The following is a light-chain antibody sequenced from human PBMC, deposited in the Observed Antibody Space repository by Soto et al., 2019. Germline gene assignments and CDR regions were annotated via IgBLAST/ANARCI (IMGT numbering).Light chain of an antibody. CDR2: DVT. CDR3: SSYAGSNSVI. Sequence: QSALTQPPSASGSPGQSVTISCTGTSSDVGGYNYVSWYQQHPGKAPKLMIYDVTKRPSGVPDRFSGSKSGNTASLTVSGLQAEDEADYYCSSYAGSNSVIFGGGTKLTVL. V-gene: IGLV2-8*01. CDR1: SSDVGGYNY. J-gene: IGLJ2*01.